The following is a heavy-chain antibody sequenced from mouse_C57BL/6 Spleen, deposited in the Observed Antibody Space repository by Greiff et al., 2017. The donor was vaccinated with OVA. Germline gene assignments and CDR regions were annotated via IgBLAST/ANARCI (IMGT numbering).Heavy chain of an antibody. CDR2: FYPGSGSI. D-gene: IGHD3-2*02. CDR1: GYTFTEYT. V-gene: IGHV1-62-2*01. CDR3: ARHEVETAQARGAMDY. J-gene: IGHJ4*01. Sequence: VQLQQSGAELVKPGASVKLSCKASGYTFTEYTIHWVKQRSGQGLEWIGWFYPGSGSIKYNEKFKDKATLTADKSSSTAYMELSRLTSEDSAVYFCARHEVETAQARGAMDYWGQGTSVTVSS.